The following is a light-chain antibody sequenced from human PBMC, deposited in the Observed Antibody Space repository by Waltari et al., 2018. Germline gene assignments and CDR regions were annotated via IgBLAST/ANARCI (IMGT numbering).Light chain of an antibody. CDR3: ASWDDSLTGSWV. V-gene: IGLV1-44*01. Sequence: QSVVTQPPSVSGTPGQRVTISCSGSNSTIGSNDVNWYRQLPGTAPKLLIYNNKQRPSAAPDRFSCSKSGSSASLAISGLQSEDEGDYYCASWDDSLTGSWVFGGGTKLTVL. CDR2: NNK. J-gene: IGLJ3*02. CDR1: NSTIGSND.